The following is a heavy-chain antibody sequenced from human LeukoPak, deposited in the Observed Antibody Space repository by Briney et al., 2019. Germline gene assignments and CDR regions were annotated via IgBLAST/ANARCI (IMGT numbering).Heavy chain of an antibody. CDR1: GYTFTSYG. CDR3: ARDGDDILAGGYYYYMVD. D-gene: IGHD3-9*01. J-gene: IGHJ6*03. V-gene: IGHV1-18*01. Sequence: ASGKVSCKASGYTFTSYGISWVRQAPGRGLEWMGWISAYNGNTNYAQKLQGRVTMTTDTSASTAYMELRSLRSDDTAVYYCARDGDDILAGGYYYYMVDGGKGTTVTVSS. CDR2: ISAYNGNT.